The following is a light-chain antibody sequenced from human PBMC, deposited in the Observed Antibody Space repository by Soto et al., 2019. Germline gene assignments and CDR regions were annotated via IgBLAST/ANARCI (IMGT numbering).Light chain of an antibody. J-gene: IGKJ1*01. CDR2: AAS. V-gene: IGKV3-20*01. CDR1: QSVDTRY. Sequence: ETVLTQSPGTLSLSPGERGTLSCRASQSVDTRYFGWYEQKPGQAPRLLIYAASRRATGTPDRFSGSGSGSDFTLTISRLEPEDVAVYYCQQSLKSPWTFGQGTKVDIK. CDR3: QQSLKSPWT.